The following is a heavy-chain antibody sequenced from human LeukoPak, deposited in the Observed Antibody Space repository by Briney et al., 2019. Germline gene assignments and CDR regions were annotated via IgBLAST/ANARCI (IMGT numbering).Heavy chain of an antibody. CDR2: ISGDSSDR. Sequence: GGSLRLSCAASGFTFSAYYMAWLREGPGKGLEWVSHISGDSSDRRYGDSVKGRFTISRDNAKSSLYLQMNSLRAEDTAVYYCARDDDGDNPPDYWGQGTLVTVSS. J-gene: IGHJ4*02. CDR1: GFTFSAYY. V-gene: IGHV3-11*05. CDR3: ARDDDGDNPPDY. D-gene: IGHD4-17*01.